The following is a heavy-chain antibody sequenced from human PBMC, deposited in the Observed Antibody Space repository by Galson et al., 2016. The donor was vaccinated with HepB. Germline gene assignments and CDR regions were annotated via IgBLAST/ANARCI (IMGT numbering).Heavy chain of an antibody. CDR2: IKGDGSKT. CDR1: GFTFSDSW. V-gene: IGHV3-7*03. CDR3: ATTHNPYIDS. D-gene: IGHD1-1*01. Sequence: SLRLSCAASGFTFSDSWMTWVRQAPGKGLEWVANIKGDGSKTNYVDSVRGRFTISRDNGKNSLYLQMNSLRAEDTAVYYCATTHNPYIDSWGQGTLVTVSS. J-gene: IGHJ4*02.